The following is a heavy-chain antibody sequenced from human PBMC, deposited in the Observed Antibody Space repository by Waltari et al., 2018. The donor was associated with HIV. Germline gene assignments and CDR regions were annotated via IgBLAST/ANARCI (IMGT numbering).Heavy chain of an antibody. V-gene: IGHV4-39*01. Sequence: QVQLQQSGPGQVKPSETLSLTCSVSGVLISNTDSSWGWVRQSPGKGLEWIGSIIYSGKSHYNPCLKSRVTVSVETSKNQFSLELTSVTAEDTAIYYCGRQYSTSFFLPSYCNDWGQGALVTVSS. J-gene: IGHJ1*01. D-gene: IGHD2-2*01. CDR1: GVLISNTDSS. CDR2: IIYSGKS. CDR3: GRQYSTSFFLPSYCND.